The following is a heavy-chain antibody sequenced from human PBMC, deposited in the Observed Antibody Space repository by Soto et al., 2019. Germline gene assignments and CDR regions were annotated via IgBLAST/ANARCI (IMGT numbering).Heavy chain of an antibody. CDR1: GGSISSSSYY. Sequence: PSETLSLTCTVSGGSISSSSYYWGWIRQPPGKGLEWIGSIYYSGSTYYNPSLKSRVTISVDTSKNQFSLKLSSVTAADTAVYYCARHCGDSSGWYQYFDYWGQGTPVTVSS. V-gene: IGHV4-39*01. CDR2: IYYSGST. CDR3: ARHCGDSSGWYQYFDY. J-gene: IGHJ4*02. D-gene: IGHD6-19*01.